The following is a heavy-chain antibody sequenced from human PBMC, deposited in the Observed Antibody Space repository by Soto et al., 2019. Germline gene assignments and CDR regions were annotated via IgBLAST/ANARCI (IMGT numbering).Heavy chain of an antibody. CDR1: GGSIDDINSY. V-gene: IGHV4-30-4*01. Sequence: QVQLQESGPGLVMPSQTLSLTCAVSGGSIDDINSYWTWIRQSPGRCPEWLGYIHNTGNTFYSPSLKRRLAISIDRSKRQFALKLSAVTSADTACYYCARSTYCEVYPHCFADWGQGTLVTVSS. CDR2: IHNTGNT. D-gene: IGHD2-15*01. J-gene: IGHJ5*02. CDR3: ARSTYCEVYPHCFAD.